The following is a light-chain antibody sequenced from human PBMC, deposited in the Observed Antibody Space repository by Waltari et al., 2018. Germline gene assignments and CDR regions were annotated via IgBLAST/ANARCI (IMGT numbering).Light chain of an antibody. CDR1: QSVGKS. CDR2: DAS. Sequence: GRASQSVGKSLAWYQQKSGQAPRLLIYDASTRATGIPDRFSASGFGTDFSLTISRLEPEDFAVYYCQKYVRLPVTFGQGTKVEIK. J-gene: IGKJ1*01. V-gene: IGKV3-20*01. CDR3: QKYVRLPVT.